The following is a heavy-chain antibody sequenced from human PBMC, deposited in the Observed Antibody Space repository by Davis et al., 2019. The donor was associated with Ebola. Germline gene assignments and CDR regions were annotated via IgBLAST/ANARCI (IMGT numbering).Heavy chain of an antibody. Sequence: GESLKISCAASGFTLSRYAMNWVRQGPGKGLDWLSSISGSGGSTYYADSVKGRFTISRDISKNMVYLQMNSLRAEDTAVYYCAKKWELLFDYWGQGTLVTVSS. J-gene: IGHJ4*02. V-gene: IGHV3-23*01. CDR1: GFTLSRYA. CDR3: AKKWELLFDY. D-gene: IGHD1-26*01. CDR2: ISGSGGST.